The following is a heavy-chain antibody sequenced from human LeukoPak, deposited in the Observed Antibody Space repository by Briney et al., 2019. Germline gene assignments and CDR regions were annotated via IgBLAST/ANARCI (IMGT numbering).Heavy chain of an antibody. J-gene: IGHJ5*02. Sequence: PSETLSLTCTVSGGSISSSSYYWGWIRQPPGKGLEWIGSIYYSGSTYYNPSLKSRVTISVDTSKNQFSLKLSSVTAADTAVYYCARDRPIPEQWLVLGAFDPWGQGTLVTVSS. D-gene: IGHD6-19*01. V-gene: IGHV4-39*07. CDR3: ARDRPIPEQWLVLGAFDP. CDR2: IYYSGST. CDR1: GGSISSSSYY.